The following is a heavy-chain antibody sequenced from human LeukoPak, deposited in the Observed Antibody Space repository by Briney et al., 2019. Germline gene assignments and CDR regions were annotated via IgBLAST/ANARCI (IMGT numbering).Heavy chain of an antibody. CDR3: ARDPLRFLEWLSPRYYYYYGMDV. Sequence: PGGSLRLSCAASGFTFSSYSMNWVRQAPGKGLEWVSSVSSSSSYIYYADSVKGRFTISRDNAKNSLYLQMNSLRAEDTAVYYCARDPLRFLEWLSPRYYYYYGMDVWGQGTTVTVSS. CDR1: GFTFSSYS. J-gene: IGHJ6*02. CDR2: VSSSSSYI. D-gene: IGHD3-3*01. V-gene: IGHV3-21*01.